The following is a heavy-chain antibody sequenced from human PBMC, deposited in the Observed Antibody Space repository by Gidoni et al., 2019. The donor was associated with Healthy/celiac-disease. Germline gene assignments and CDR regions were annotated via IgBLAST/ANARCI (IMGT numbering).Heavy chain of an antibody. CDR3: ARTPHCSSTSCLNWFDP. V-gene: IGHV1-8*01. J-gene: IGHJ5*02. Sequence: QVQLVQSGAEVKKPGASVKVSCKASGYTFTSSDINWVRQATGQGLEWMGWMNPNSGNTGYAQKFQGRVTMTRNTSISTAYMELSSLRSEDTAVYYCARTPHCSSTSCLNWFDPWGQGTLVTVSS. CDR1: GYTFTSSD. D-gene: IGHD2-2*01. CDR2: MNPNSGNT.